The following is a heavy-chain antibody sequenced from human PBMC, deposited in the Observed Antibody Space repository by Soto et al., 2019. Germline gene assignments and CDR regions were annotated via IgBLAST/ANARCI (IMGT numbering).Heavy chain of an antibody. CDR1: GFSLSTRGVG. V-gene: IGHV2-5*02. CDR2: LYWDDDK. J-gene: IGHJ4*02. CDR3: AHRPRGYSYYFDY. Sequence: QITLKESGPTLVKPTRTLTLTCTFSGFSLSTRGVGVGWIRQPPGKALEWLALLYWDDDKGYSPSLKSRLTITKDTSKNPLVLTVTNMDPVDTATYYCAHRPRGYSYYFDYGGQGTLVTVSS. D-gene: IGHD5-18*01.